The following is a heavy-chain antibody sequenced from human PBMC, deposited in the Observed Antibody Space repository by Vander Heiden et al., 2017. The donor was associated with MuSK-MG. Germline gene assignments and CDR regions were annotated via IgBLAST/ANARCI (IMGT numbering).Heavy chain of an antibody. Sequence: QVQLQESGPGLVKPSETLSLTCTVSGYSISSGYYWGWIRQPPGKGLEWIGSIYHSGSTYYNPSLKSRVTISVDTSKNQFSLKLSSVTAADTAVYYCARDQGRGLTPFDYWGQGTLVTVSS. D-gene: IGHD3-10*01. CDR2: IYHSGST. CDR3: ARDQGRGLTPFDY. J-gene: IGHJ4*02. CDR1: GYSISSGYY. V-gene: IGHV4-38-2*02.